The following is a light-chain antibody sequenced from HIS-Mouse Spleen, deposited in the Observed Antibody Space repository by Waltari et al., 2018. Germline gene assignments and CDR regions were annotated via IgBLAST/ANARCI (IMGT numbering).Light chain of an antibody. CDR3: YSTDSSGNHRV. CDR1: ALPKKY. CDR2: EDS. Sequence: SYDLTQPPPVSVSPAPTARITCSGDALPKKYSYWYQQKSGQAPVLFIYEDSKRPSGIPERFSGSSSGTMATLTISGAQVEDEADYYCYSTDSSGNHRVFGGGTKLTVL. V-gene: IGLV3-10*01. J-gene: IGLJ2*01.